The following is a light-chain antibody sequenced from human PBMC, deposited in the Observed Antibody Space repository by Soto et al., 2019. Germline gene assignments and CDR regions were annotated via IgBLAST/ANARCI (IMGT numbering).Light chain of an antibody. CDR1: QDISNY. CDR3: QKYHDIRLT. V-gene: IGKV1-27*01. Sequence: DIQMTQSPSSLSASVGDRVTITCRASQDISNYLAWYQQKPGQVPKFLIYAASTLQSGVPSRFSGSGSGTDFTLTISSLQPEDVATYYCQKYHDIRLTFGPGTKVDIK. J-gene: IGKJ3*01. CDR2: AAS.